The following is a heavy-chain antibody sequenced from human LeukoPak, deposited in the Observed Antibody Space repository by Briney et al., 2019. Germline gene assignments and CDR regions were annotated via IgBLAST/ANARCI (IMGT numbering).Heavy chain of an antibody. CDR2: ISGGSGSI. D-gene: IGHD2-21*02. V-gene: IGHV3-48*01. CDR1: GFTFSSYS. CDR3: ARDCRPYCASSSYYHMDV. Sequence: GGSLRLSCAASGFTFSSYSMNWVRQAPGKRLEWLSYISGGSGSIIHADSVRGRFTISRDDAMNSLYLQMNSLRAEDAAVYYCARDCRPYCASSSYYHMDVWGQGTTVTVSS. J-gene: IGHJ6*02.